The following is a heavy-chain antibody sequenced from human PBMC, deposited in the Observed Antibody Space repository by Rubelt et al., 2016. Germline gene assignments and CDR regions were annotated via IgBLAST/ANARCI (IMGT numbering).Heavy chain of an antibody. CDR2: ISAYNGNT. V-gene: IGHV1-18*01. Sequence: QVQLVQSGAEVKKPGASVKVSCKASGYTFTSYGISWVRQAPGQGLEWMGWISAYNGNTNYAQKRRGRVTMTTDTATSTAYMELRSLRSDDTAVYYCARNLIMITFGGVIVPPDYWGQGTLVTVSS. J-gene: IGHJ4*02. CDR1: GYTFTSYG. D-gene: IGHD3-16*02. CDR3: ARNLIMITFGGVIVPPDY.